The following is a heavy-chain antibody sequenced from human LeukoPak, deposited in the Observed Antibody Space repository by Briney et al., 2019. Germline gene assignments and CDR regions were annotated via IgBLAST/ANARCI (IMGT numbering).Heavy chain of an antibody. V-gene: IGHV1-2*02. J-gene: IGHJ4*02. Sequence: ASAKVSCKASGYTFTGYYMHWVRQAPGQGLEWMGWINPNSGGTNYAQKFQGRVTMTRDTSISTAYMELSRLRSDDTAVYYCARNIMDYDFWSGYPYYFDYWGQGTLVTVSS. D-gene: IGHD3-3*01. CDR1: GYTFTGYY. CDR3: ARNIMDYDFWSGYPYYFDY. CDR2: INPNSGGT.